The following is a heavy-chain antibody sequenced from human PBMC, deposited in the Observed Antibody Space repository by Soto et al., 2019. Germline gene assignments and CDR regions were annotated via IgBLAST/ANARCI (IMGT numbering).Heavy chain of an antibody. V-gene: IGHV4-34*01. CDR3: ARGPEYYYGASGYVDH. CDR1: GESFSGYY. J-gene: IGHJ4*02. D-gene: IGHD3-10*01. Sequence: SETLSLTCAVSGESFSGYYWNWIRQAPGKGLEWVGEINHGGSSNYILSLKCRVTMSPDTSKNEFSLKLTAVTAADTSVYYCARGPEYYYGASGYVDHWGRGTLVTV. CDR2: INHGGSS.